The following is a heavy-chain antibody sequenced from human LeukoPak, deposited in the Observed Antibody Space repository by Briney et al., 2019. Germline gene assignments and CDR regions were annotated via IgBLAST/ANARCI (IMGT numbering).Heavy chain of an antibody. CDR3: ARANFLYCSSTTCLFDY. CDR2: INPNDGDT. J-gene: IGHJ4*02. CDR1: GYTFTDYY. V-gene: IGHV1-2*02. Sequence: ASVKVSCKASGYTFTDYYMHWVRQAPGQGFEWMGWINPNDGDTNYAQKFQGRVTMTRDTSISTAHMEVSRLRSDDTAVYYCARANFLYCSSTTCLFDYWGQGTLVTISS. D-gene: IGHD2-2*01.